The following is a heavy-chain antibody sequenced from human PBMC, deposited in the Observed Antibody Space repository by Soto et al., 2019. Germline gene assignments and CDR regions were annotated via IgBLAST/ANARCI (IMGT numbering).Heavy chain of an antibody. CDR2: ISGSGGST. CDR1: GFTFSSYA. CDR3: AKLQVVVVVAATPGNWFDP. D-gene: IGHD2-15*01. V-gene: IGHV3-23*01. J-gene: IGHJ5*02. Sequence: GGSLRLSCAASGFTFSSYAMSWVRQAPGKGLEWVSAISGSGGSTYYADSVKGRFTISRDNSKNTLYLQMNSLRAEDTAVYYCAKLQVVVVVAATPGNWFDPWGQGTLVTVSS.